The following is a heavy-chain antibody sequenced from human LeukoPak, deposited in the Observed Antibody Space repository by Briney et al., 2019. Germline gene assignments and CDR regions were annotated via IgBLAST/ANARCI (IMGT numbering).Heavy chain of an antibody. J-gene: IGHJ4*02. Sequence: ASVKVSCKASGYTFTGYYMHWVRQAPGQGLEWMGWINPNSGGTNYAQKFQGRVTMTRDTSISTAYIELSRLRSDDTAVYYCARDKSGNSGWYSYFDYWGQGTLVTVSS. CDR3: ARDKSGNSGWYSYFDY. CDR2: INPNSGGT. D-gene: IGHD6-19*01. CDR1: GYTFTGYY. V-gene: IGHV1-2*02.